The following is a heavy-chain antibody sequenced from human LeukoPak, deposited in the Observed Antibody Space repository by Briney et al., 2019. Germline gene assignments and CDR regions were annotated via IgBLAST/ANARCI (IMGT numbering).Heavy chain of an antibody. CDR2: ISSSGSTI. Sequence: PGGSLRLSCAASGFTFSSYEMNWVRQAPGKGLEWVSYISSSGSTIYYADSVKGRFTISRDNAKNSLYLQMNSLRAEDTAVYYCARTYCSSTSCYEDYWGQGTLVTVSS. V-gene: IGHV3-48*03. CDR3: ARTYCSSTSCYEDY. D-gene: IGHD2-2*01. J-gene: IGHJ4*02. CDR1: GFTFSSYE.